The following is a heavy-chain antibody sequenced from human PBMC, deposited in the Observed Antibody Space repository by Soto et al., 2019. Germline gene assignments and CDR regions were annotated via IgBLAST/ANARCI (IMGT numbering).Heavy chain of an antibody. Sequence: EVQLLESGGGLGQPGGSLRLSCAASGFTFSSYAMTWLRQAPGRGLEWVSAISGTGSPTYYADSVKGRFTISRDNSKNTLYLQMNSLRADDTAVYYCARDMSGGTYNYYYGMDVWGQGTTVTVSS. CDR2: ISGTGSPT. CDR1: GFTFSSYA. CDR3: ARDMSGGTYNYYYGMDV. J-gene: IGHJ6*02. D-gene: IGHD1-26*01. V-gene: IGHV3-23*01.